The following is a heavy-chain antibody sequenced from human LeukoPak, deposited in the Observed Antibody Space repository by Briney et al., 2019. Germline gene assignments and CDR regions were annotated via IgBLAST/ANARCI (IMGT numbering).Heavy chain of an antibody. CDR1: GYTLTELS. CDR2: FDPEDGET. D-gene: IGHD1-26*01. CDR3: ARDRPFMFSGATLDY. Sequence: ASVKVSCKVSGYTLTELSMHWVRQAPGKGLEWMGGFDPEDGETIYAQKFQGRVTMTEDTSTDTAYMELRSLRSDDTAVYYCARDRPFMFSGATLDYWGQGTLVTVSS. J-gene: IGHJ4*02. V-gene: IGHV1-24*01.